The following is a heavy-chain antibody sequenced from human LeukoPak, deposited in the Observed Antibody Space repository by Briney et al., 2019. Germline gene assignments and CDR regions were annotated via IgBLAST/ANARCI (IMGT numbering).Heavy chain of an antibody. D-gene: IGHD3-9*01. CDR1: GYTFTSYG. CDR3: ARVSLVNYYYNYMDV. V-gene: IGHV1-18*01. Sequence: ASVKVSCKASGYTFTSYGISWVRQAPGQGLEWMGWISAYNGNTNYAQKLQGRVTMTTDTSTSTAYMELRSLRSDDTAVYYCARVSLVNYYYNYMDVWGKGTTVTVSS. J-gene: IGHJ6*03. CDR2: ISAYNGNT.